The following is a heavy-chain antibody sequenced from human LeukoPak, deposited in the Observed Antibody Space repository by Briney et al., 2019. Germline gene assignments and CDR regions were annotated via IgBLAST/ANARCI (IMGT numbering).Heavy chain of an antibody. CDR3: ATASYGFAY. Sequence: GGSLRLSCAASGFTFSDYWMSWVRQAPGKGLEWVATIKHDGRERYYVDSVKGRFTISRDNTKNSLYLQMNSLRAEDTAVYYCATASYGFAYWGQGTLVTVSS. V-gene: IGHV3-7*05. CDR2: IKHDGRER. J-gene: IGHJ4*02. D-gene: IGHD3-10*01. CDR1: GFTFSDYW.